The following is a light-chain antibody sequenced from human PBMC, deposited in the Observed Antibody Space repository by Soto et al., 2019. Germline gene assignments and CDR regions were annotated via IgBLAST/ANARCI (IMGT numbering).Light chain of an antibody. J-gene: IGLJ1*01. CDR2: EAT. Sequence: QSALTQAASVSGSPGQSITISCTGTSSDIGSYNIVSWYQQYPGKAPKLIIYEATKRPSGVSNRFSGSRSGNTASLTISGLQTEDEADYFCCSYAGRSTYVFGIGTKVTVL. V-gene: IGLV2-23*01. CDR1: SSDIGSYNI. CDR3: CSYAGRSTYV.